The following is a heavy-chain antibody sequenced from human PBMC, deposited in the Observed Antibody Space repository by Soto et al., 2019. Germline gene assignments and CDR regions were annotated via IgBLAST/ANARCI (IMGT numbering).Heavy chain of an antibody. CDR2: VYDSGST. V-gene: IGHV4-59*02. CDR3: VRQVGATGSYSYAV. Sequence: QVQLQESGPGVVKPSETLSLTCTVTGASVINDYWNWIRQPPGKGLEWIGFVYDSGSTSYNSSLKSRLTISVDTYKNQFSLKLSSVTAADTAVYYCVRQVGATGSYSYAVWGQGTMVNVSS. CDR1: GASVINDY. D-gene: IGHD1-26*01. J-gene: IGHJ3*01.